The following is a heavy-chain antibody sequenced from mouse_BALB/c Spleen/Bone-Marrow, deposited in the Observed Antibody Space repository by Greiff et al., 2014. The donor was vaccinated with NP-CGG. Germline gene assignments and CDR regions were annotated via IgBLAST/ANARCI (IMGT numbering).Heavy chain of an antibody. J-gene: IGHJ4*01. CDR2: IYPGDGDT. V-gene: IGHV1-82*01. CDR1: GYAFSSSW. CDR3: ARSAYYGSSYGAMDY. D-gene: IGHD1-1*01. Sequence: QVQLQQPGPELVKPGASVKISCTGSGYAFSSSWMNWVKQRPGQGLEWTGRIYPGDGDTNSNGRFKGKATLTADRSSNTAYMQLSSLTSVDSAVYFCARSAYYGSSYGAMDYWGQGTSVTVSS.